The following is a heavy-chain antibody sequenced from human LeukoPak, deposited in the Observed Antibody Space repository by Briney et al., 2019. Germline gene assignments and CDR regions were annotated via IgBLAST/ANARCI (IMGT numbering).Heavy chain of an antibody. CDR1: GYSISSGYY. J-gene: IGHJ4*02. V-gene: IGHV4-38-2*01. CDR3: ARRCGGGDCYWIDY. Sequence: PSETLSLTCAASGYSISSGYYWGWIRQPPGKGLEWIGSIYHSGRTDYNPSLKSRVTISVDTSKNQFSLKLSSVTAADTAVYYCARRCGGGDCYWIDYWGQGTLVTVSS. CDR2: IYHSGRT. D-gene: IGHD2-21*02.